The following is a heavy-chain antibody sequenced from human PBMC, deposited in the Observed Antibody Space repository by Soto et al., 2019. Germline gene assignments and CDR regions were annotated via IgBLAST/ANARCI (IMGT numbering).Heavy chain of an antibody. CDR1: GGTFSSYT. J-gene: IGHJ3*02. CDR3: ARDSGYFAFDI. V-gene: IGHV1-69*04. CDR2: IIPILGIA. D-gene: IGHD5-12*01. Sequence: GASVKVSCKASGGTFSSYTISWVRQAPGQGLEWMGRIIPILGIANYAQKFQGRVTITADKSTSTAYMELSSLRSEDTAVYYCARDSGYFAFDIWGQGTMVTVSS.